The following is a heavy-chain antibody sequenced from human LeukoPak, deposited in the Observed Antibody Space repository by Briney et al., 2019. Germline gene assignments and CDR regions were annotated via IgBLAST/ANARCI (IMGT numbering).Heavy chain of an antibody. V-gene: IGHV4-59*08. CDR3: AKSSPDADYFDY. CDR1: GGSISSYY. Sequence: SETLSLTCTVSGGSISSYYWSWIRQPPGKGLEWIAYMYYSGGTNYNPSLKSRVTISVDTSKNQFSLKLSSVTAADTAVYYCAKSSPDADYFDYWGQGTLVTVSS. CDR2: MYYSGGT. D-gene: IGHD1-14*01. J-gene: IGHJ4*02.